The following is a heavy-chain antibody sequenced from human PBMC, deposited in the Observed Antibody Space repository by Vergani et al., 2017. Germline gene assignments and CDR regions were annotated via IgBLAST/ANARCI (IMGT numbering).Heavy chain of an antibody. CDR1: GFTFDDYA. CDR2: ISGSGGST. Sequence: EVLLVESGGGLVQPGRSLRLSCAASGFTFDDYAMHWVRQAPGKGLEWVSGISGSGGSTYYADSVKGRFTISRDNSKNTLYLQMNSLRAEDTAVYYCAKCGSSWPWAHFDYWGQGTLVTVSA. D-gene: IGHD6-13*01. CDR3: AKCGSSWPWAHFDY. J-gene: IGHJ4*02. V-gene: IGHV3-23*04.